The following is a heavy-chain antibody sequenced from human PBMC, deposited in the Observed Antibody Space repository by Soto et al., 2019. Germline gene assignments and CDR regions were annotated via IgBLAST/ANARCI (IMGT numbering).Heavy chain of an antibody. Sequence: PGGSLRLSCAASGFTFSSYSMDGVRHAPGKGLEWVSSISSSSSYIYYADSVKGRFTISRDNAKNSLYLQMNSLRAEDTAVYYCARDLIAVAGLPFDYWGQGTLVTVSS. V-gene: IGHV3-21*01. D-gene: IGHD6-19*01. CDR3: ARDLIAVAGLPFDY. CDR1: GFTFSSYS. CDR2: ISSSSSYI. J-gene: IGHJ4*02.